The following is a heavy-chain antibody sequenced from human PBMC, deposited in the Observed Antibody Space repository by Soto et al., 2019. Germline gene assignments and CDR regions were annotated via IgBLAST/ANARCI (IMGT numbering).Heavy chain of an antibody. CDR3: ARGAGDLMTGYLYYFDY. Sequence: SETLSLTCGVSGDSISSYYWSWIRQPPGKGLEWIGYISYSGSTNYNPSLNSRVTISIDTSKKQFSLRLSSVTAAGTAVYYCARGAGDLMTGYLYYFDYWGQGTLVTVSS. V-gene: IGHV4-59*01. CDR1: GDSISSYY. D-gene: IGHD3-9*01. J-gene: IGHJ4*02. CDR2: ISYSGST.